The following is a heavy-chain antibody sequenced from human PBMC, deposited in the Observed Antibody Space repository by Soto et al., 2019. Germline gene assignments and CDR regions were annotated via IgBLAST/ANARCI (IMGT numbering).Heavy chain of an antibody. Sequence: SGPTLVNPTQTLTLTCTFSGFSLSTSRMCVSWIRQPPGKALEWLARIDWDDAKYFNTSLKTRLTVSKDTSKTQVVLTMTNMDPVDTATYYCARMIFGRSGEYYFDYWGQGILVTVS. V-gene: IGHV2-70*11. J-gene: IGHJ4*02. CDR1: GFSLSTSRMC. D-gene: IGHD3-3*01. CDR3: ARMIFGRSGEYYFDY. CDR2: IDWDDAK.